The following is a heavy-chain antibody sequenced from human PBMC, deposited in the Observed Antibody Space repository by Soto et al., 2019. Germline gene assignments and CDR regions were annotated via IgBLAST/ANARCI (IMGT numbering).Heavy chain of an antibody. V-gene: IGHV3-23*01. J-gene: IGHJ1*01. D-gene: IGHD6-13*01. CDR3: AKSMSSSWSTPFQH. CDR2: ISCSGGST. CDR1: GFTFSSYA. Sequence: EVQLLESGGGLVQPGGSLRLSCAASGFTFSSYAMSWVLQAPGNGLEWVSAISCSGGSTYYADYVKGRFTLSRDNSKNTLYLQMNSLRAEDTAVYYCAKSMSSSWSTPFQHWGQGTLVTVSS.